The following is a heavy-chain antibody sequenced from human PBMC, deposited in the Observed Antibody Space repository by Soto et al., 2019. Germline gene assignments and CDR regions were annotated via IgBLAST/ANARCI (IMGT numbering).Heavy chain of an antibody. Sequence: QVQLQESDAGLVKASQTLSLTCTVSGGSVSSGAYYWTWIRQRPGKGLEWIGYIYYSGSTYYSPSLKCRLSISLDTSKNQFSLRLSSVTAADTAMYYCARARLRAVYAFDIWGKGTMVTVSS. V-gene: IGHV4-31*03. CDR3: ARARLRAVYAFDI. CDR1: GGSVSSGAYY. D-gene: IGHD5-12*01. CDR2: IYYSGST. J-gene: IGHJ3*02.